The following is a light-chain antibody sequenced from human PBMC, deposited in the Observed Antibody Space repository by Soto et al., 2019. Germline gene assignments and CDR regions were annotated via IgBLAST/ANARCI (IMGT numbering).Light chain of an antibody. Sequence: NFMLTQPHSVSESPGKTVTISCSRSSGSIVSNYVQWYQQRPGSTPTTVIYEDNQGPSGVPDRVSGSIDSYSNSASRTISGLMTEDEADYYCQSYDSSNPVVFGGGTKLTVL. CDR1: SGSIVSNY. V-gene: IGLV6-57*04. CDR2: EDN. CDR3: QSYDSSNPVV. J-gene: IGLJ2*01.